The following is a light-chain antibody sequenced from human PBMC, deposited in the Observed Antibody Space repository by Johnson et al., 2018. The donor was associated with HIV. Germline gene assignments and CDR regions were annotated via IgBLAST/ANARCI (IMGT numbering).Light chain of an antibody. J-gene: IGLJ1*01. CDR3: GTWDSSLSVYV. CDR2: DNN. Sequence: QSVLTQPPSVSAAPGQKVTISCSGSSSNIGNNYVSWYQQLPRTAPKLLIYDNNKRPSGIPDRFSGSKYGTSATLGITGLQTGDEADYYCGTWDSSLSVYVFGTGTKVTVL. CDR1: SSNIGNNY. V-gene: IGLV1-51*01.